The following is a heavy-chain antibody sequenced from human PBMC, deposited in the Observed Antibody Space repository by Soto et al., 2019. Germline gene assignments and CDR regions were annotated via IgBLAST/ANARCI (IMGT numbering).Heavy chain of an antibody. CDR3: ARDLAATGGFDP. CDR2: IIPILGIA. J-gene: IGHJ5*02. V-gene: IGHV1-69*08. D-gene: IGHD6-6*01. CDR1: GGTFSSYT. Sequence: QVQLVQSGAEVKKPGSSVKVSCKASGGTFSSYTISWVRQAPGQGLEWMGRIIPILGIANYAQKFQGRVTITADKSTSTAYMELSSLRSEDTAVYYCARDLAATGGFDPWGQGTLVTVPS.